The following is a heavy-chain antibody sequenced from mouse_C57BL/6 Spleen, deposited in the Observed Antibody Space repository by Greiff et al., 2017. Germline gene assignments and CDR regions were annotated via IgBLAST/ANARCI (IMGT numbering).Heavy chain of an antibody. D-gene: IGHD2-3*01. CDR2: ISDGGSYT. J-gene: IGHJ4*01. CDR3: ARADGYYPYYAMDY. Sequence: EVQLVESGGGLMKPGGSLKLSCAASGFTFSSYAMSWVRQTPEKRLEWVATISDGGSYTYYPDNVKGRFTISRDNAKNNLYLQMSHLKSEDTAMYYCARADGYYPYYAMDYWGQGTSVTVSS. CDR1: GFTFSSYA. V-gene: IGHV5-4*01.